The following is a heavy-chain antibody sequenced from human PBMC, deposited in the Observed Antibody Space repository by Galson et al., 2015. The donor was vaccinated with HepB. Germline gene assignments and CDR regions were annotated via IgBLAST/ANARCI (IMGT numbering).Heavy chain of an antibody. Sequence: SLRLSCAASGFTFRIYAMIWVRQAPGKGLEWVSAISDGGGTKYYADSVKGRFTISRDDSKNTLYLQMSGLRAEDTALYYCAKIVTSGTFDPWGQGTLVTVSS. CDR1: GFTFRIYA. D-gene: IGHD6-13*01. CDR2: ISDGGGTK. CDR3: AKIVTSGTFDP. J-gene: IGHJ5*02. V-gene: IGHV3-23*01.